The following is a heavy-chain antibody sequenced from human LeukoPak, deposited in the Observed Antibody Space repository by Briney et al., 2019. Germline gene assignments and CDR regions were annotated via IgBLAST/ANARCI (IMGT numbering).Heavy chain of an antibody. D-gene: IGHD1-20*01. Sequence: ASVKVSCKASGYTFTSYDINWVRQATGQGLEWMGWMNPNSGNTGCAQKFQGRVTMTRNTSISTAYMELSSLRSEDTAVYYCARTEKITGTHDYWGQGTLVTVSS. V-gene: IGHV1-8*01. CDR3: ARTEKITGTHDY. CDR2: MNPNSGNT. CDR1: GYTFTSYD. J-gene: IGHJ4*02.